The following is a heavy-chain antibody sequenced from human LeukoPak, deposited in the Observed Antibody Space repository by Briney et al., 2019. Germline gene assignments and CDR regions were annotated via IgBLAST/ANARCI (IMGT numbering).Heavy chain of an antibody. V-gene: IGHV5-51*01. CDR2: IYPGDSDT. CDR3: ARQDYYDSSPYAFDI. J-gene: IGHJ3*02. CDR1: GYSFTNYW. D-gene: IGHD3-22*01. Sequence: GESLKISCKGSGYSFTNYWIGWVRQMPGKGLEWMGIIYPGDSDTRYSPSFQGQVTISADKSISTAYLQWSSLKASDTAMYYCARQDYYDSSPYAFDIWGQGTMVTVSS.